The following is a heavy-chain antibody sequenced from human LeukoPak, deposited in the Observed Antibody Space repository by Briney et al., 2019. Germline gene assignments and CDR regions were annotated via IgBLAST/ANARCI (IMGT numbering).Heavy chain of an antibody. CDR3: ARGSASGTTRHFDY. V-gene: IGHV4-39*07. J-gene: IGHJ4*02. CDR1: GGSISSSSYY. CDR2: IYYSGST. Sequence: PSETLSLTCTVSGGSISSSSYYWGWIRQPPGKGLEWIGSIYYSGSTYYNPSLKSRVTISVDTSKNQFSLKLSSVTAADTAVYYCARGSASGTTRHFDYWGQGTLVTVSS. D-gene: IGHD1-7*01.